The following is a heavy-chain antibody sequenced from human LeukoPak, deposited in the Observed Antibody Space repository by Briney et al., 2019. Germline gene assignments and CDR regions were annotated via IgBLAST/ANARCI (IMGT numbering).Heavy chain of an antibody. CDR2: IDPGDSDT. Sequence: GGSLKISGMGPGYSFTTYWIGWVRHMPGEGVGWVGIIDPGDSDTRYSPSFQGQVTTSADKSISTAYLQWSSLKASDTAMYYCAISGYSSGWFDFDYWGQGTLVTVSS. V-gene: IGHV5-51*01. J-gene: IGHJ4*02. CDR1: GYSFTTYW. D-gene: IGHD6-19*01. CDR3: AISGYSSGWFDFDY.